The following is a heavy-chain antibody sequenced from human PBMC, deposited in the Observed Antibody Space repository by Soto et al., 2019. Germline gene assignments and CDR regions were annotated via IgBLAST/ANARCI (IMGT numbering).Heavy chain of an antibody. CDR2: VYYTGST. J-gene: IGHJ4*02. CDR1: RGAITTYY. Sequence: KTSETLSLTCTVSRGAITTYYWNWIRQPPGKGLEWIGNVYYTGSTNYNPSLNSRLTISIDTSKNQFYLNLTSVTAADTSVYFCGRARGLYGDNRSFDIWGRGTLVTVSS. V-gene: IGHV4-59*01. CDR3: GRARGLYGDNRSFDI. D-gene: IGHD4-17*01.